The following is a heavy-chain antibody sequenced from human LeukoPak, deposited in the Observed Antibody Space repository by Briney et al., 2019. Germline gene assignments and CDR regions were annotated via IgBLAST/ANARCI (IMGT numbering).Heavy chain of an antibody. D-gene: IGHD3-9*01. CDR1: GYTFTSYY. V-gene: IGHV1-46*01. Sequence: ASVKVSCKASGYTFTSYYMHWVRQAPGQGLEWMGIINPSGGSTSYAQKFQGRVTMTRDTSTSTVYMELSSLRSEDTAVYYCARDIHHDILTGYQGTFDYWGQGTLVTVSS. CDR3: ARDIHHDILTGYQGTFDY. J-gene: IGHJ4*02. CDR2: INPSGGST.